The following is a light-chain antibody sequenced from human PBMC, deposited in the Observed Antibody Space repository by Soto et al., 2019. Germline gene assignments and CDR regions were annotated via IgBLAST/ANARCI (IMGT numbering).Light chain of an antibody. CDR2: AAS. Sequence: DIQMTQSPSSLSASVGDRVTITCRASQGISNYLAWYQQKPGKVPKLLIYAASTLQSGVPSRFSGSGSGTDFTLTISSLQPEAAATYCCRMYNSAPGTFGQGTKVEIK. CDR3: RMYNSAPGT. J-gene: IGKJ1*01. CDR1: QGISNY. V-gene: IGKV1-27*01.